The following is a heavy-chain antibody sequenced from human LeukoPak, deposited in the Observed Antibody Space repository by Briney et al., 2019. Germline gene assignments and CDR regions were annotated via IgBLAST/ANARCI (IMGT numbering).Heavy chain of an antibody. CDR1: GFTFSSYS. V-gene: IGHV3-21*04. J-gene: IGHJ1*01. CDR3: AKDGRGRYFDWSLVGDSVDTSRGSPGYFQH. Sequence: PGGSLRLSCAASGFTFSSYSMNWVRQAPGKGLEGVSSISSTSTYIYYADTVKGRFTISRDNSKNTLYLQMNSLIAEDTAVYYCAKDGRGRYFDWSLVGDSVDTSRGSPGYFQHWGQGTLVTVSS. D-gene: IGHD3-9*01. CDR2: ISSTSTYI.